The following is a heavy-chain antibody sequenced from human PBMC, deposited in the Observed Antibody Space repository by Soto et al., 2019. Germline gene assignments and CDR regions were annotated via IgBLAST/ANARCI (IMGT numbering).Heavy chain of an antibody. CDR2: INHRGTT. J-gene: IGHJ4*02. Sequence: SETLSLTCAVYSGFLIDYCWTWIRQPPGKGLEWIGEINHRGTTNYNSSLKSRLTISVDTSKNRFSLKLSSVTAADTAMYFCARVARCGGISCYGFTSYWAQGTLVSVSS. CDR3: ARVARCGGISCYGFTSY. CDR1: SGFLIDYC. D-gene: IGHD2-21*01. V-gene: IGHV4-34*01.